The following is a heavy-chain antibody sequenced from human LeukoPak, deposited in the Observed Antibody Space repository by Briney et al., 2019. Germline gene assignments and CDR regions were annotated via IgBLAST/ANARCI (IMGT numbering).Heavy chain of an antibody. J-gene: IGHJ4*02. CDR1: GFTLSSYA. CDR3: ARAYCGGDCYFDPPYYFDY. Sequence: PGGSLRLSCAASGFTLSSYAMSWVRQAPGKGLEWVSAISGSGGSTYYADSVKGRFTISRDNSKNTLYLQMNSLRSEDTAVYYCARAYCGGDCYFDPPYYFDYWGQGTLVTVSS. V-gene: IGHV3-23*01. CDR2: ISGSGGST. D-gene: IGHD2-21*02.